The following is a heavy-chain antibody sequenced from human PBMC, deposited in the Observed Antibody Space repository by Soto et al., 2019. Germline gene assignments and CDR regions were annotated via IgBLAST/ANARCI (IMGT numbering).Heavy chain of an antibody. CDR3: ARAGFSYGHLLF. V-gene: IGHV4-30-4*01. D-gene: IGHD3-10*01. Sequence: SETLSLTCNVSGGPIKTGAYYWNWIRQPPGKGLEWTGYVFYSGATNYSPSLKSRAAISMDTSKNQFSLSLTSVTAADTAVYYCARAGFSYGHLLFWGQGIRVTVSS. CDR2: VFYSGAT. CDR1: GGPIKTGAYY. J-gene: IGHJ4*02.